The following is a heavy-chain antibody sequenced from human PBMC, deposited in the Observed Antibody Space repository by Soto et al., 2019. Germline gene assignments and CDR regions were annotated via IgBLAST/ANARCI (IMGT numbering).Heavy chain of an antibody. CDR1: GGSISSSSYY. V-gene: IGHV4-39*01. J-gene: IGHJ5*02. Sequence: SETLSLTCTVSGGSISSSSYYWGWIRQPPWKGLEWIGSIYYSGSTYYNPSLKSRVTISVDTSKNQFSLKLSSVTAADTAVYYCARHGAGYTAGGNWFDPWGQGXLVTVYS. CDR3: ARHGAGYTAGGNWFDP. CDR2: IYYSGST. D-gene: IGHD2-2*02.